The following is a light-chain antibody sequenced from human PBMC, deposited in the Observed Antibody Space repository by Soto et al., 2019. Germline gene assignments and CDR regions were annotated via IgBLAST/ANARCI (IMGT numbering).Light chain of an antibody. V-gene: IGLV2-14*01. CDR1: SSDVGGYNY. CDR2: DGS. Sequence: QSALTQPASVSGSPGQSITISCTGTSSDVGGYNYVSWYQQHPGKAPKLMIYDGSNRPSGVSNRFSGSKSGNTAYLTISGLQAEDEADYYCSSYTSSSTLDVFGTGTKVTVL. J-gene: IGLJ1*01. CDR3: SSYTSSSTLDV.